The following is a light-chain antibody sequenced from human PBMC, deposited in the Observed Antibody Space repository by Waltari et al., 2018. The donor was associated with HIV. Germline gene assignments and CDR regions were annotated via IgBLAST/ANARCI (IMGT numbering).Light chain of an antibody. V-gene: IGKV3-15*01. CDR3: QQYNHWPPYT. J-gene: IGKJ2*01. Sequence: EVVMPQSPATLSVSLGARATLSCRASQSINSNLAWYQHQPGQAPRLLFYGASTRATGVPARFSGSGSGTDFTLTISGLQSEEFAVYYGQQYNHWPPYTFGQGTKLEIK. CDR1: QSINSN. CDR2: GAS.